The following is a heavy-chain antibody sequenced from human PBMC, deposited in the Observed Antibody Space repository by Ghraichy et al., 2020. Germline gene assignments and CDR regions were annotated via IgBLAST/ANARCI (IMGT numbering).Heavy chain of an antibody. CDR3: AHWTYSSSYFDY. D-gene: IGHD3-10*01. CDR2: IYWDDSE. CDR1: GFSLSTSGEG. J-gene: IGHJ4*02. V-gene: IGHV2-5*02. Sequence: SGPTRVKPTQTLTLTCTFTGFSLSTSGEGVGWIRQPPGKALEWLALIYWDDSERYSPSLKSRLIISKGTSKNQVVLKMTNVDPGDTATYFCAHWTYSSSYFDYWGQGTLVTVSS.